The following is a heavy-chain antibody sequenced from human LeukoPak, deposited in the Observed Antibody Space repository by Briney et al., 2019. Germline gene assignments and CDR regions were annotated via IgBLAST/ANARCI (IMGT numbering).Heavy chain of an antibody. V-gene: IGHV1-46*01. J-gene: IGHJ6*03. D-gene: IGHD2-2*01. CDR2: INPSGGST. CDR1: GYTFTSYY. Sequence: ASVKVSCKASGYTFTSYYMHWVRQAPGQGLEWMGIINPSGGSTSYAQKFQGRVTMTRDMSTSTVYMELSSLRSEDTAVYYCARDPGYCSSTSCPRAYYYYYYMDVWGKGTTVTVSS. CDR3: ARDPGYCSSTSCPRAYYYYYYMDV.